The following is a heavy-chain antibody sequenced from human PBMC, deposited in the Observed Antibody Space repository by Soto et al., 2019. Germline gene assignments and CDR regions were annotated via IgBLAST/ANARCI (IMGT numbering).Heavy chain of an antibody. CDR2: ISGSGGST. CDR3: AKDRAPYSSSWYISWVY. Sequence: GGSLRLSCAASGFTFSSYAMSWVRQAPGKGLEWVSAISGSGGSTYYADSVKGRFTISRDNSKNTLYLQMNSLRAEDTAVYYCAKDRAPYSSSWYISWVYWGQGTLVTVSS. CDR1: GFTFSSYA. D-gene: IGHD6-13*01. V-gene: IGHV3-23*01. J-gene: IGHJ4*02.